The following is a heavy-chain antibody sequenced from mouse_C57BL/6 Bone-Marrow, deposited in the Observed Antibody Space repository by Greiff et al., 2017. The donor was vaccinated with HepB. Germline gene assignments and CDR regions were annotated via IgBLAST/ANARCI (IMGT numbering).Heavy chain of an antibody. V-gene: IGHV1-58*01. CDR2: IYIGNGYT. D-gene: IGHD2-5*01. CDR1: GYTFTSYG. J-gene: IGHJ3*01. Sequence: VEESGAELVRPGSSVKMSCKTSGYTFTSYGINWVKQRPGQGLEWIGYIYIGNGYTEYNEKFKGKATLTSDTSSSTAYMQLSSLTSEDSAIYFCARHYSNYGAWFAYWGQGTLVTVSA. CDR3: ARHYSNYGAWFAY.